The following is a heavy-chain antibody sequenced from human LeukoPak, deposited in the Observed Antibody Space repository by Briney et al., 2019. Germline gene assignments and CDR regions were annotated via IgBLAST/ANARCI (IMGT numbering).Heavy chain of an antibody. D-gene: IGHD1-14*01. CDR2: VHPNSGNT. J-gene: IGHJ5*02. CDR1: GYPFSTYE. Sequence: ASVKVSCKTSGYPFSTYEINWVRRAAGQGLEWMGWVHPNSGNTAYAQKFQGRVTMTRATSISTAYMELSGLRSDDTAVYFCARGPRNDPWGQGTLVTVSS. CDR3: ARGPRNDP. V-gene: IGHV1-8*01.